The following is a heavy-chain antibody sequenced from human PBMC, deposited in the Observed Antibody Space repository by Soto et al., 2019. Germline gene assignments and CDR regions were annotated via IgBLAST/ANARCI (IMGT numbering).Heavy chain of an antibody. J-gene: IGHJ4*02. V-gene: IGHV1-18*01. CDR3: AKGEGFLDY. D-gene: IGHD2-15*01. Sequence: QVQLVQSGAEVKKPGASVKVSCKASGYTFINYGITWVRQAPGQGLEWMGWITPYNGNKNYAQKLQGRFTMTTDTSTSTAYMEVRSLRSDDTAVYYCAKGEGFLDYWGQGTLVTVSS. CDR2: ITPYNGNK. CDR1: GYTFINYG.